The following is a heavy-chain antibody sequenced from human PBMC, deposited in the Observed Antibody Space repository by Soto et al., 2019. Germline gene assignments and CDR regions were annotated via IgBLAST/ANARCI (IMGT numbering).Heavy chain of an antibody. Sequence: SETLSLTCTASGGSISSGDYYWSWIRQPPGKGLEWIGYIYYSGSTYYNPSLKSRVTISVDTSKNQFSLKLNSMTAADTAVYYCARHNYGSGSTYFDYWGQGTLVTSPQ. CDR3: ARHNYGSGSTYFDY. CDR2: IYYSGST. CDR1: GGSISSGDYY. D-gene: IGHD3-10*01. J-gene: IGHJ4*02. V-gene: IGHV4-30-4*01.